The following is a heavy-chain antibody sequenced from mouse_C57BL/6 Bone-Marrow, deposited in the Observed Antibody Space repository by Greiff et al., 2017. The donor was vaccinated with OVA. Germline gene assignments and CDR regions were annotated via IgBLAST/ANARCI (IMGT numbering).Heavy chain of an antibody. D-gene: IGHD2-5*01. J-gene: IGHJ4*01. CDR1: GYTFTDYE. CDR3: TRGYSNYYAMDY. V-gene: IGHV1-15*01. CDR2: IDPETGGT. Sequence: VQLQQSGAELVRPGASVTLSCKASGYTFTDYEMHWVKQTPVQGLEWIGAIDPETGGTAYNQKFKGQAILTADKSSSTAYMELRSLTSEDSAVYYCTRGYSNYYAMDYWGQGTSVTVSS.